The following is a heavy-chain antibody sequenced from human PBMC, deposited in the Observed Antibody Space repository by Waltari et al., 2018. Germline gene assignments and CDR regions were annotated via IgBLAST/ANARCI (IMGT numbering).Heavy chain of an antibody. CDR1: GYSFSTFW. J-gene: IGHJ4*02. CDR3: ARHKFNTKWSPFDY. D-gene: IGHD2-15*01. CDR2: ISPGGSSA. Sequence: VQLVQSGAELKKPGESLTISCQTSGYSFSTFWIAWVRQMPGKGLEWMGIISPGGSSATYSPAFEGQVSISADKSTTTAYLHWSSLKASDTAMYYCARHKFNTKWSPFDYWGQGALVTVSS. V-gene: IGHV5-51*01.